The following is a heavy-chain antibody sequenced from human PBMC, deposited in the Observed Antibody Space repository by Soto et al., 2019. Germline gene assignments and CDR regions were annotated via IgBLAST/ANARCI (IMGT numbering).Heavy chain of an antibody. V-gene: IGHV1-18*01. CDR1: GYTFINYH. CDR2: INTYNGMT. Sequence: QVQLVQSGGEVKKPGASVTVSCKASGYTFINYHITWVRQAPGQGLEWMAWINTYNGMTDYAQRFQGRVTMTRDTSTSTAYMARRNLGSDDTAVYFCAKSPRGEMATDWGQGTLVTVSS. CDR3: AKSPRGEMATD. J-gene: IGHJ4*02. D-gene: IGHD5-12*01.